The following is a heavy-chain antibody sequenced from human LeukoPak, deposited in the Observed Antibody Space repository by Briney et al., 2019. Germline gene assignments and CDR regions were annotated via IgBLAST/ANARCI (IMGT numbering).Heavy chain of an antibody. V-gene: IGHV4-34*01. CDR2: INHSGST. D-gene: IGHD3-22*01. Sequence: SETLSLTCAVYGGSFSGYYWSWIRQPPGKGLEWLGEINHSGSTNYNPSLKSRVTISVDTSKNQFSLKLSSVTAADTAVYYCARGNWEYYDSSGIDYWGQGTLVTVSS. J-gene: IGHJ4*02. CDR3: ARGNWEYYDSSGIDY. CDR1: GGSFSGYY.